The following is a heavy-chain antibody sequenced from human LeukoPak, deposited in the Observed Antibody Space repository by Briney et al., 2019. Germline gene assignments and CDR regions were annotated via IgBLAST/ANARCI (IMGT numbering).Heavy chain of an antibody. CDR1: GFSFSDHY. J-gene: IGHJ3*02. D-gene: IGHD6-6*01. CDR2: SRNRPNSYTT. CDR3: ARDGGLAARGDAFDI. V-gene: IGHV3-72*01. Sequence: GGSLRLSCAASGFSFSDHYMDWVRQAPGKGLEWVGRSRNRPNSYTTEYAASVKGRFTISRDESKNSLYLQMNSLKTEDTAVYYCARDGGLAARGDAFDIWGQGTRVTVAS.